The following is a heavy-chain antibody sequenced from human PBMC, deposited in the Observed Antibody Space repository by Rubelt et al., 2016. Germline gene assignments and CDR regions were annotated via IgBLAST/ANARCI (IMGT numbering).Heavy chain of an antibody. V-gene: IGHV1-2*02. CDR2: IHPNSGGA. CDR1: GYTFSDYR. J-gene: IGHJ4*02. Sequence: QVQLVQSGAEVKKPGASVKVSCKASGYTFSDYRVHWVRQAPGQGLEWMGWIHPNSGGANYAQKFQGRVTMTRETSISTADMELSSLRSDDTAVYYCVRDGSLDYWGQGTLVTVSS. D-gene: IGHD2-15*01. CDR3: VRDGSLDY.